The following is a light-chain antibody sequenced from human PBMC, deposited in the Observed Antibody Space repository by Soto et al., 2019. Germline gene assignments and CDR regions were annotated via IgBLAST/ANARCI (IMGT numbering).Light chain of an antibody. CDR1: QSVLYSSNNKNY. Sequence: DIVMTQSPDSLAVSLGERATINCKSSQSVLYSSNNKNYLAWYQQKPGQPPKLLIYWASTRESGVPDRFSGSRSGTDFTLTISSLQAEDVAVYYCQQYYSPWRFGQGTKVEIK. CDR2: WAS. V-gene: IGKV4-1*01. CDR3: QQYYSPWR. J-gene: IGKJ1*01.